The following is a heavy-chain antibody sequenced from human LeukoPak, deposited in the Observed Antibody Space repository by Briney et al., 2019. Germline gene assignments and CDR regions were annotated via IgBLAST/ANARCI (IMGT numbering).Heavy chain of an antibody. V-gene: IGHV4-59*01. J-gene: IGHJ6*02. CDR2: IYYSGST. CDR1: GGSFSGYY. Sequence: SETLSLTCAVYGGSFSGYYWSWIRQPPGKGLEWIGYIYYSGSTNYNPSLKSRVTISVDTSKNQFSLKLSSVTAADTAVYYCARVLGVGGYYYYGMDVWGQGTTVTVSS. CDR3: ARVLGVGGYYYYGMDV.